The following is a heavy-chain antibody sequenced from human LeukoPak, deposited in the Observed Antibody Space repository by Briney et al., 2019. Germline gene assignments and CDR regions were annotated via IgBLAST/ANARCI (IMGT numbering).Heavy chain of an antibody. J-gene: IGHJ4*02. Sequence: SETLSLTCTVSGASITNSYWNWVRQPPGKGLEWIGYIYSSGNTNYNPSLKSRVTISLDVSKNQFSLKLTSVTAADTAVYYCANSYDGKIVPFDNWGQGDLVAVSS. V-gene: IGHV4-4*09. CDR1: GASITNSY. CDR3: ANSYDGKIVPFDN. CDR2: IYSSGNT. D-gene: IGHD4-23*01.